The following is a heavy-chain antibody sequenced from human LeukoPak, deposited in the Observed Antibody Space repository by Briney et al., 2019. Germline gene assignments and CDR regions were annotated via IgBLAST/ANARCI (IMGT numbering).Heavy chain of an antibody. CDR2: IKQDGSEK. D-gene: IGHD3-16*01. Sequence: PGGSLRLSCAASGFTFSSYWMSWVRQAPGKGLEWVANIKQDGSEKYYVDSVKGRFAISRDNAKNSLYLQMNNLRVEDTAVYYCARDNDRKDDSWGQGTLVTVSS. CDR3: ARDNDRKDDS. V-gene: IGHV3-7*01. CDR1: GFTFSSYW. J-gene: IGHJ5*02.